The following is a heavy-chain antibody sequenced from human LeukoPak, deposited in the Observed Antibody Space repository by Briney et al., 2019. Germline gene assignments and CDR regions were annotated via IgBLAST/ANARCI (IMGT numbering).Heavy chain of an antibody. D-gene: IGHD5-18*01. Sequence: GGSLRLSCAASGFTFSSYSMNWVRQAPGKGLEWVSSISSSSSYIYYADSVKGRFTISRDNAKNSLYPQMNSLRAEDTAVYYCARSPNGRGYSYGAIDYWGQGTLVTVSS. CDR2: ISSSSSYI. CDR3: ARSPNGRGYSYGAIDY. CDR1: GFTFSSYS. V-gene: IGHV3-21*01. J-gene: IGHJ4*02.